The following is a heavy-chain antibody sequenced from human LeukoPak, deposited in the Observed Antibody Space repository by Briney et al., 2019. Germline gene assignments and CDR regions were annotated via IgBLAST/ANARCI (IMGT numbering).Heavy chain of an antibody. CDR3: ARDSGTTGEVKFDP. CDR2: LYDSGST. J-gene: IGHJ5*02. V-gene: IGHV4-4*07. CDR1: GASISNLY. D-gene: IGHD3-10*01. Sequence: QPSETPSLTCTVSGASISNLYLSWIRQPAGKGLEWIGRLYDSGSTNYNPSLKSRVTMSVDTSTNQFFLKMTSVTAADTGVYSCARDSGTTGEVKFDPWGRGTLVTVSS.